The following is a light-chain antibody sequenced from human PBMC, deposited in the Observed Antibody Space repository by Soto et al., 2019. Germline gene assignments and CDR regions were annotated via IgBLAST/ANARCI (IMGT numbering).Light chain of an antibody. V-gene: IGKV3-15*01. CDR1: ERLSSVY. CDR2: GAS. Sequence: EVVLTQSPATLSLSPGERATLSCRASERLSSVYLAWYQHKPGQAPRVLISGASTGATVSPAMFSGSGAGTEFTLTISSLQSEDCAIYYCQQYHTWPITFGGGTKVDIK. CDR3: QQYHTWPIT. J-gene: IGKJ4*01.